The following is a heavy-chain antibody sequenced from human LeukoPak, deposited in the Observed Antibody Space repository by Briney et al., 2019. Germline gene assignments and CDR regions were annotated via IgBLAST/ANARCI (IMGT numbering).Heavy chain of an antibody. CDR3: ARGGSGSYYPFAY. CDR2: INPNSGGT. J-gene: IGHJ4*02. Sequence: ASVKVSCKASGYTFTGYYMHWVRQAPGQGLEWMGSINPNSGGTNYAQKFQGRVTMTRDTSISTAYMELSRLRSDDTAVYYCARGGSGSYYPFAYWGQGTLVTVSS. V-gene: IGHV1-2*02. CDR1: GYTFTGYY. D-gene: IGHD3-10*01.